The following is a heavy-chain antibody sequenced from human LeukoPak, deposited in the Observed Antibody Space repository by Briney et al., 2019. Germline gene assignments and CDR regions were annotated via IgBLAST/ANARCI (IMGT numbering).Heavy chain of an antibody. Sequence: GGSLRLSCVASGFKFSDYGMHWVRQAPGKGLEWVAVISYDGSNKYYADSVKGRFTISRDNSKNTLYLQMNSLRAEDTAVYYCARGWSYSSYWGQGTLVTVSS. D-gene: IGHD1-26*01. V-gene: IGHV3-30*19. CDR1: GFKFSDYG. CDR2: ISYDGSNK. J-gene: IGHJ4*02. CDR3: ARGWSYSSY.